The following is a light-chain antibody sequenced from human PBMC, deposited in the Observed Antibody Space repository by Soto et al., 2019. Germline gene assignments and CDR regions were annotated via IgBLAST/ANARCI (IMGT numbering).Light chain of an antibody. CDR3: QHRAAWPAT. CDR2: NAF. Sequence: EVVLTQSPATMSLSPGERGTLSCRASQSVDIRLAWYQQKPGQAPRLLIYNAFTRATRIPARFSGSVAGTDFSITITGLEPGDYAVYYCQHRAAWPATFGQGTKVEIK. CDR1: QSVDIR. V-gene: IGKV3-11*01. J-gene: IGKJ1*01.